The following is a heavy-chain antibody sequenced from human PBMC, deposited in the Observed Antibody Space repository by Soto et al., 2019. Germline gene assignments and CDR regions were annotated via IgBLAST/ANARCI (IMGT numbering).Heavy chain of an antibody. D-gene: IGHD2-2*01. J-gene: IGHJ6*02. CDR1: SGSVCSTNYY. CDR2: IYYSGNT. Sequence: SETLSLTCTVSSGSVCSTNYYWGWIRQPPGKGLEWIGNIYYSGNTYYNPSLKSRVTISVDTSKNQFSLKLSSVTAADTAVYYCARHTISLVVVPARDYGMDVWGQGTTVTVSS. CDR3: ARHTISLVVVPARDYGMDV. V-gene: IGHV4-39*01.